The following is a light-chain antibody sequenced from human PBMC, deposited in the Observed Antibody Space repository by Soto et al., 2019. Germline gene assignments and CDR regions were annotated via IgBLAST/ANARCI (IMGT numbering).Light chain of an antibody. V-gene: IGKV3-15*01. J-gene: IGKJ4*01. CDR3: SGAGK. CDR1: QSVSSN. Sequence: EIVRTEARAAGSVSRGRRATLSCRASQSVSSNLAWYQQKPGKAPRLLIYGASTRDTDIPARFSGSGSGTELTFPLSRPPSEPFEVSSCSGAGKVAEGTKVDIK. CDR2: GAS.